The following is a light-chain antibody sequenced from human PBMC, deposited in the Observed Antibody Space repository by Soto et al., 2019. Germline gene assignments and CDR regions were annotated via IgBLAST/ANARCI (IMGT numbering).Light chain of an antibody. V-gene: IGLV2-8*01. CDR1: TGDIGAFNY. Sequence: QSALTQPPSASGSPGQSVTISCTGTTGDIGAFNYVSWYQQHPGKAPKLVIYKVTNRPSGVSNRFSGSRSGNTASLTISGLQAEDEADYYCCSYTGSSNYVFGTGTKLTVL. CDR2: KVT. CDR3: CSYTGSSNYV. J-gene: IGLJ1*01.